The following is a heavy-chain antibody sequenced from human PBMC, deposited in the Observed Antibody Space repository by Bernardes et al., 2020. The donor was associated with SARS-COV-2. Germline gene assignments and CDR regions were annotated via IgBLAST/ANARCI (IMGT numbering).Heavy chain of an antibody. CDR1: GYTFTSYG. CDR3: AREITMVRGVITPNYKYNWFDP. J-gene: IGHJ5*02. Sequence: ASVKVSCKASGYTFTSYGISWVRQAPGQGLEWMGWISAYNGNTNYAQKLQGRVTMTTDTSTSTAYMELRSLRSDDTAVYYCAREITMVRGVITPNYKYNWFDPWGQGTLVTVSS. D-gene: IGHD3-10*01. V-gene: IGHV1-18*01. CDR2: ISAYNGNT.